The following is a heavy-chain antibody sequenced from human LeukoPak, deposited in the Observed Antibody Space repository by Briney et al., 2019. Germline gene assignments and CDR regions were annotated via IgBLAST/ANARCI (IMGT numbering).Heavy chain of an antibody. CDR3: ARDGTVTNGPFDY. V-gene: IGHV4-39*07. D-gene: IGHD4-17*01. CDR2: IYYSGST. CDR1: GGSIRSSYYY. J-gene: IGHJ4*02. Sequence: PSETLSLTCTVSGGSIRSSYYYWGWIRQPPGKGLEWIGNIYYSGSTNYNPSLKSRVTISVDTSKNQFSLKLSSVTAADTAVYYCARDGTVTNGPFDYWGQGTLVTVSS.